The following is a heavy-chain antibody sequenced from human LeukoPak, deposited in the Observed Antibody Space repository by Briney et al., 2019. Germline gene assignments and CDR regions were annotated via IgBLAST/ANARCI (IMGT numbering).Heavy chain of an antibody. Sequence: ASVKVSCKASGYTFTGYYMHWVRQAPGQGLEWMGWINPNSGGTNYAQKFQGWATMTRDTSISTAYMELSRLRSDDTAVYYCAGADILTGPLDYWGQGTLATVSS. CDR3: AGADILTGPLDY. CDR1: GYTFTGYY. D-gene: IGHD3-9*01. CDR2: INPNSGGT. J-gene: IGHJ4*02. V-gene: IGHV1-2*04.